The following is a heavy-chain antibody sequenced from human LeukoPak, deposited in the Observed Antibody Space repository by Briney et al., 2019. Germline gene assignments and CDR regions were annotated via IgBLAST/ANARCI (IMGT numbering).Heavy chain of an antibody. CDR1: GGSISSYY. Sequence: SETLSLTCTVSGGSISSYYWSWIRQPPGKGLEWIGYIYYSGSTNYNPSLKSRVSISVDTSKNQFSLKLSSVTAADTAVYYCARLGYSYGSYYYYGMDVWGQGTTVTVSS. V-gene: IGHV4-59*08. J-gene: IGHJ6*02. D-gene: IGHD5-18*01. CDR3: ARLGYSYGSYYYYGMDV. CDR2: IYYSGST.